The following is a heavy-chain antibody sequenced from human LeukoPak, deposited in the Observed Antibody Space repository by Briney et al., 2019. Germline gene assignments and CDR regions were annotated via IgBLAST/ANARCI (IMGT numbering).Heavy chain of an antibody. V-gene: IGHV3-7*03. CDR2: IKQDGIET. Sequence: GGSLRLSCAASGFNSGNYWMSWVRQAPGQRLEWPANIKQDGIETYYLDSVKGRFTISRDNSKNTLYLQMNSLRAEDTAVYYCAKSLASVTTSNAFDIWGQGTMVTVSS. CDR3: AKSLASVTTSNAFDI. D-gene: IGHD4-17*01. J-gene: IGHJ3*02. CDR1: GFNSGNYW.